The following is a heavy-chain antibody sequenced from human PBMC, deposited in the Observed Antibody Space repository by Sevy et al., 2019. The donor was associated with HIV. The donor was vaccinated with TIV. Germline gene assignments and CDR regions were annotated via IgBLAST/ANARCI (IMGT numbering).Heavy chain of an antibody. CDR3: ARGGLDSNWFWSFDY. J-gene: IGHJ4*02. CDR1: GLTVSSNY. CDR2: IYSGGAT. D-gene: IGHD6-13*01. Sequence: GESLKISCAVSGLTVSSNYMSWVRQAPGKGLEWVSLIYSGGATYYADSVNGRFTISGDDSKNTLYLQMDSLRAEDTAVYYSARGGLDSNWFWSFDYWGRGTLVTVSS. V-gene: IGHV3-53*01.